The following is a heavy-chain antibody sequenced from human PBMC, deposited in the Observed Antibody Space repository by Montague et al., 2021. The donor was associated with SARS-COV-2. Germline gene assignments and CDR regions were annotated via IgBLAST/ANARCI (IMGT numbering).Heavy chain of an antibody. CDR1: GDSVSSNSAA. D-gene: IGHD2-8*01. V-gene: IGHV6-1*01. Sequence: CAISGDSVSSNSAAWNWIRQSPSRGLEWLGGAYYRSKWYNDYVVSVKSRITINPDTSKNQFSLQLNSVTPEDTAVYYCARDDPYCTNGVCYTGNWFDPWGQGTLVTVSS. J-gene: IGHJ5*02. CDR2: AYYRSKWYN. CDR3: ARDDPYCTNGVCYTGNWFDP.